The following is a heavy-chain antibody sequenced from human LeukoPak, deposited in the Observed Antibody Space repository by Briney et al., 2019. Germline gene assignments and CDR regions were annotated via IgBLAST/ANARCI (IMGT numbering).Heavy chain of an antibody. Sequence: ASVTVSCKASGYTFTGYYIHWVRQAPGQGLEWMGLISPTSGGTNYAQKFQGRVTMTRDTSISTAYMDLSRLRSDDTAVYYCARVDCSSTSCYQSHYYYYNAMDVWGQGNTLTVSS. V-gene: IGHV1-2*02. D-gene: IGHD2-2*01. CDR1: GYTFTGYY. J-gene: IGHJ6*02. CDR2: ISPTSGGT. CDR3: ARVDCSSTSCYQSHYYYYNAMDV.